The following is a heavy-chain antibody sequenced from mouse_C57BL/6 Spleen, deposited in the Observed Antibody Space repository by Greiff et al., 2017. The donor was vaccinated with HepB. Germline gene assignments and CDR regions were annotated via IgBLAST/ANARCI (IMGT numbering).Heavy chain of an antibody. CDR3: ARLGYGSSYWYFDV. D-gene: IGHD1-1*01. CDR1: GYTFTSYW. Sequence: VKLQQPGTELVKPGASVKLSCKASGYTFTSYWMHWVKQRPGQGLEWIGNINPSNGGTNYNEKFKSKATLTVDKSSSTAYMQLSSLTSEDSAVYYCARLGYGSSYWYFDVWGTGTTVTVSS. J-gene: IGHJ1*03. CDR2: INPSNGGT. V-gene: IGHV1-53*01.